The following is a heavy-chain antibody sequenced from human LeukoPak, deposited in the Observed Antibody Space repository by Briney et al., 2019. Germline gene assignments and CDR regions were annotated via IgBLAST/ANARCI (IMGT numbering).Heavy chain of an antibody. CDR1: GFTFGSYE. CDR3: ARSFLSGWSLHLFDK. CDR2: ISSSGSTI. D-gene: IGHD6-19*01. Sequence: GGSLRLSCAASGFTFGSYEMNWVRQAPGKGLEWVSYISSSGSTIYYADSVKGRFTISRDNAKNSLYLQMNSLRAEDTAVYYCARSFLSGWSLHLFDKWGQGTLVTVSS. V-gene: IGHV3-48*03. J-gene: IGHJ4*02.